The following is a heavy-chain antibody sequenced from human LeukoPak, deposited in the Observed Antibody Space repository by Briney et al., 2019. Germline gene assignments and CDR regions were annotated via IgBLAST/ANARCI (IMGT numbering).Heavy chain of an antibody. D-gene: IGHD3-22*01. CDR1: GGSISNYY. J-gene: IGHJ4*02. V-gene: IGHV4-4*07. CDR3: ARAENYYDSSGNSSPSFDY. Sequence: PSETLSLTCTVSGGSISNYYWSWIRQPAGKGLEWIGRIYASGTTNYSPSLKSRVTISVDRSKNHFSLRLSSVTAADSAVYFCARAENYYDSSGNSSPSFDYWGQGILVTVSS. CDR2: IYASGTT.